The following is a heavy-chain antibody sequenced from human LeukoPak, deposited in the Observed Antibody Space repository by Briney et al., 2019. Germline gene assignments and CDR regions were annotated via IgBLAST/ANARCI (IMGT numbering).Heavy chain of an antibody. Sequence: PSETLSLTCTVSGGSISSYYWSWIRPPPGKGLEWIGYIYYSGSTNYNPSLKSRVTISVDTSKNQFSLKLSSVTAADTAVYYCARIQTYYDFWSGYYTDYYFDYWGQGTLVTVSS. J-gene: IGHJ4*02. CDR3: ARIQTYYDFWSGYYTDYYFDY. D-gene: IGHD3-3*01. CDR1: GGSISSYY. CDR2: IYYSGST. V-gene: IGHV4-59*01.